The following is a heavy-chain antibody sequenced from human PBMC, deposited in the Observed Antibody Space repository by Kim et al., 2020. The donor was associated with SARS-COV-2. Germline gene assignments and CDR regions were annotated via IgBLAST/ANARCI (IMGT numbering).Heavy chain of an antibody. CDR1: GGSISSSNW. J-gene: IGHJ2*01. V-gene: IGHV4-4*02. D-gene: IGHD3-22*01. CDR2: IYHSGST. Sequence: SETLSLTCAVSGGSISSSNWWSWVRQPPGKGLEWIGEIYHSGSTNHNPSLKSRVTISVDKSKNQFSLKLSSVTAADTAVYYCARGGGRDSSGYYQVDWYFDLWGRGTLVTVSS. CDR3: ARGGGRDSSGYYQVDWYFDL.